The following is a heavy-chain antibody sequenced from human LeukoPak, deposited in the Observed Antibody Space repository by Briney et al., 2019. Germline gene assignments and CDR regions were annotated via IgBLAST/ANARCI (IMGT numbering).Heavy chain of an antibody. D-gene: IGHD1-14*01. CDR3: ARAQGITLAFDI. CDR1: GYTFTSYY. Sequence: SVKVSCKASGYTFTSYYMHWVRQAPGQGLEWMGGIIPIFGTANYAQKFQGRVTITADKSTSTVYMELSSLRSEDTAVYYCARAQGITLAFDIWGQGTMVTVSS. J-gene: IGHJ3*02. V-gene: IGHV1-69*06. CDR2: IIPIFGTA.